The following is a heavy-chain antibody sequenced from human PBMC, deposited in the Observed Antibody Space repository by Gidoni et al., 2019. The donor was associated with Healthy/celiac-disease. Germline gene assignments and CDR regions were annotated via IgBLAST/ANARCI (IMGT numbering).Heavy chain of an antibody. CDR1: GGSFSGYY. D-gene: IGHD3-22*01. CDR2: INHSGST. V-gene: IGHV4-34*01. Sequence: QVQLQQWGAGLLKPSETLSLTCAVYGGSFSGYYWSWIRQPPGKGLEWIGEINHSGSTNYNPSLKSRVTISVDTSKNQFSLKLSSVTAADTAVYYCARGRATMIVYAFDIWGQGTMVTVSS. J-gene: IGHJ3*02. CDR3: ARGRATMIVYAFDI.